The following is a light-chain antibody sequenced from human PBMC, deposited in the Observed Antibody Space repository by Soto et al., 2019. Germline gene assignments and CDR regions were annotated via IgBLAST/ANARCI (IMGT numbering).Light chain of an antibody. CDR2: WAS. CDR1: QSVLYTSSNKNY. Sequence: DIVMTQSPNSLAVSLGERATLNCKSSQSVLYTSSNKNYLAWYQQKPRQPPKLLIYWASTRESGVPDRFSGSGSGTDFTLTISSLQAEDVAVYYCQQYYSTPLTFGGGTKVEIK. J-gene: IGKJ4*01. CDR3: QQYYSTPLT. V-gene: IGKV4-1*01.